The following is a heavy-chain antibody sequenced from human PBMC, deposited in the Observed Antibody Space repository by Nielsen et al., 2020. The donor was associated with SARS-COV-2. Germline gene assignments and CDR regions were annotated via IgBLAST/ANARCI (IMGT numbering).Heavy chain of an antibody. CDR3: ARDPADYYDSSGYYSDVGYFDY. J-gene: IGHJ4*02. CDR2: ISGSGGST. V-gene: IGHV3-23*01. D-gene: IGHD3-22*01. Sequence: VRQAPGKGLEWVSAISGSGGSTYYADSVKGRFTISRDNSKNTLYLQMNSLRAEDTAVYYCARDPADYYDSSGYYSDVGYFDYWGQGTLVTVSS.